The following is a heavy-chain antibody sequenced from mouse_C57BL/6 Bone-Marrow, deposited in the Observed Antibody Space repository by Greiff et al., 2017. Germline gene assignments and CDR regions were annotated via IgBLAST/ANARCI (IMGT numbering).Heavy chain of an antibody. J-gene: IGHJ2*01. CDR1: GYTFTDYY. CDR3: ARSFYYGNYVY. V-gene: IGHV1-76*01. Sequence: QVQLQQSGAELVRPGASVKLSCKASGYTFTDYYINWVKQRPGQGLEWIARIYPGSGNTYYNEKFKGKATLTAEKSSSTAYMQLSSLTSEDSAVYFCARSFYYGNYVYWGQGTTLTVSS. D-gene: IGHD2-1*01. CDR2: IYPGSGNT.